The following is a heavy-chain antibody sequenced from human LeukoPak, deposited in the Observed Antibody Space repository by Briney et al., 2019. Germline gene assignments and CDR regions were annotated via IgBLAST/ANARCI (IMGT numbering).Heavy chain of an antibody. J-gene: IGHJ4*02. V-gene: IGHV4-59*08. CDR3: ARHSISSGWYYFDY. CDR1: GGSISSYY. CDR2: IYYSGST. Sequence: SETLSLTCTVSGGSISSYYWSWIRQPPGKGLEWIGYIYYSGSTHYNPSLKSRVTISVDTSKNQFSLKLSSVTAADTAVYYRARHSISSGWYYFDYWGQGTLVTVSS. D-gene: IGHD6-19*01.